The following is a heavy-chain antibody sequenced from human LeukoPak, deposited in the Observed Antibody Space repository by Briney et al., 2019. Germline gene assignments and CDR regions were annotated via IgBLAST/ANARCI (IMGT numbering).Heavy chain of an antibody. Sequence: SETLSLTCTVSGGSISSGSYYWSWIRQPAGKGLEWIGRTYTSGSTNYNPSLKSRVTISVDTSENQFSLKLSSVTAADTAVYYCARDSGYITMFRGGRIDSFGWFDPWGQGTLVTVSS. J-gene: IGHJ5*02. CDR3: ARDSGYITMFRGGRIDSFGWFDP. CDR2: TYTSGST. CDR1: GGSISSGSYY. V-gene: IGHV4-61*02. D-gene: IGHD3-10*01.